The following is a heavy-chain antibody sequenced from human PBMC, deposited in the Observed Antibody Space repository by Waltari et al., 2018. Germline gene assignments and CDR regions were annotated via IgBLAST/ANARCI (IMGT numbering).Heavy chain of an antibody. CDR3: AGGCIDHRCYIEK. CDR2: IYSGGNT. D-gene: IGHD2-8*01. V-gene: IGHV3-53*01. CDR1: GFTVMKNY. J-gene: IGHJ4*02. Sequence: EVQLVESGGGLILPGGSVRLSCVASGFTVMKNYRNWVRQAPGKGLLGVSVIYSGGNTYYADSVKGRFTISRDNSKNTLYLQMNSLGVDDTAVYFCAGGCIDHRCYIEKWGQGTLVTVSS.